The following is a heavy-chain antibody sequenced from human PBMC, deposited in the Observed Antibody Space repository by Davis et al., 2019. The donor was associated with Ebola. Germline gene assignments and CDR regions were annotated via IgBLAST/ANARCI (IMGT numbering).Heavy chain of an antibody. CDR2: IWYDGSNK. CDR3: ARGYCSSTSCSQTTYYGMDV. D-gene: IGHD2-2*01. J-gene: IGHJ6*02. CDR1: GFTFSSYG. Sequence: GESLKISCAASGFTFSSYGMHWVRQAPGKGLEWVAVIWYDGSNKYYADSVKGRFTISKDNSKNTLYLQMNSLRAKDTAVYYCARGYCSSTSCSQTTYYGMDVWGQGTTVTVSS. V-gene: IGHV3-33*01.